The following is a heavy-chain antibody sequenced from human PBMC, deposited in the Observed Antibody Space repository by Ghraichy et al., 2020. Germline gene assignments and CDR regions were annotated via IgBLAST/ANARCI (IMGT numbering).Heavy chain of an antibody. CDR2: IYHSGST. Sequence: SETLSLTCAVSGGSISSGGYSWSWIRQPPGKGLEWIGYIYHSGSTYYNPSLKSRVTISVDRSKNQFSLKLSSVTAADTAVYYCARGNYDSSGYYDWGFDPWGQGTLVTVSS. CDR1: GGSISSGGYS. D-gene: IGHD3-22*01. J-gene: IGHJ5*02. CDR3: ARGNYDSSGYYDWGFDP. V-gene: IGHV4-30-2*01.